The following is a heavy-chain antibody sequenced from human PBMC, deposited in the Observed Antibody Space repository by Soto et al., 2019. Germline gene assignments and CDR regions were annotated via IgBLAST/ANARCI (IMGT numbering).Heavy chain of an antibody. V-gene: IGHV5-51*01. D-gene: IGHD2-2*01. CDR1: GYSFTSYW. CDR3: ARGLCSSTSCFDAFDI. Sequence: GESLKISCKGSGYSFTSYWIGWVRQMPGKGLEWMGIIYPGDSDTRYSPSFQGQVTISADKSISTAYLQWSSLKASDTAVYYCARGLCSSTSCFDAFDIWGQGTMVT. J-gene: IGHJ3*02. CDR2: IYPGDSDT.